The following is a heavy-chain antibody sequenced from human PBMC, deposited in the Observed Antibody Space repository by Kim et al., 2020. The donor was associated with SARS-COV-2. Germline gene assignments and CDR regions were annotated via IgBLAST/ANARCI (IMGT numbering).Heavy chain of an antibody. J-gene: IGHJ6*03. V-gene: IGHV1-69*04. CDR2: IIPILGIA. Sequence: SVKVSCKASGGTFSSYAISWVRQAPGQGLEWMGRIIPILGIANYAQKFQGRVPITADKSTSTAYMXLSSLRSEDTAVYYCARIPEQXLPYYYYMDVWGKXXXVTVSS. D-gene: IGHD6-13*01. CDR1: GGTFSSYA. CDR3: ARIPEQXLPYYYYMDV.